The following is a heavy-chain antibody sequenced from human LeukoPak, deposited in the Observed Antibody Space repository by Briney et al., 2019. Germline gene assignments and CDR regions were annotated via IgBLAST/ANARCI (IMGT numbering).Heavy chain of an antibody. J-gene: IGHJ4*02. Sequence: PGGSLRLSCAASGFTFSSYAMSWVRQARGKGLEWVSAISGSGGSTYYADSVKGRFTISRDNSKNTLYLQMNSLRAEDTAVYYCAKDEYNWNYYARRYWGQGTLVTVSS. V-gene: IGHV3-23*01. CDR2: ISGSGGST. D-gene: IGHD1-7*01. CDR1: GFTFSSYA. CDR3: AKDEYNWNYYARRY.